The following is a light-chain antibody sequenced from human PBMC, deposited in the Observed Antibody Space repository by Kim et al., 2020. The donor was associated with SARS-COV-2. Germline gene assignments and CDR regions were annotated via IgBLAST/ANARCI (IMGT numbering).Light chain of an antibody. CDR2: DAS. V-gene: IGKV1-5*01. Sequence: ASVGDRFTITCRASQSISSWLAWYQQKPVKAPKLLIYDASSLESGVPSRFSGSGSGTEFTLTISSLQPDDFATYYCQQYNSYSLTFGQGTKVEIK. J-gene: IGKJ1*01. CDR3: QQYNSYSLT. CDR1: QSISSW.